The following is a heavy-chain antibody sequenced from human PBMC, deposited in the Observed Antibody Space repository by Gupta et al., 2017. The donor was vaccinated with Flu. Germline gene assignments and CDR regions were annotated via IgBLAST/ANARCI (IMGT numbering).Heavy chain of an antibody. CDR3: AHRPPIFWSGYYQVGYAFDI. Sequence: ALEWLALIYWNDDKRYSPSLKSRLTITKDTSRNQVVLTMTNMDPVDTATYYCAHRPPIFWSGYYQVGYAFDIWGQGTMVTVSS. V-gene: IGHV2-5*01. CDR2: IYWNDDK. J-gene: IGHJ3*02. D-gene: IGHD3-3*01.